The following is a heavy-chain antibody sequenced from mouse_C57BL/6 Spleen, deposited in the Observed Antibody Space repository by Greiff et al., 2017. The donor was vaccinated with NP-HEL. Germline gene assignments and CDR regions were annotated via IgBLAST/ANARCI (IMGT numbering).Heavy chain of an antibody. D-gene: IGHD2-4*01. V-gene: IGHV1-54*01. Sequence: VQLQQSGAELVRPGTSVKVSCKASGYAFTNYLIEWVKQRPGQGLEWIGVLNPGSGGTNYNEKFKGKATLTADKSSSTAYMQLSSLTSEDSAVYFCARGDDYRFAYWGQGTLVTVSA. CDR2: LNPGSGGT. J-gene: IGHJ3*01. CDR1: GYAFTNYL. CDR3: ARGDDYRFAY.